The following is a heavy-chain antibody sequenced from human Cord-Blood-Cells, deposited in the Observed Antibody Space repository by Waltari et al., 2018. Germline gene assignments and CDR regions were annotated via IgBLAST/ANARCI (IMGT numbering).Heavy chain of an antibody. CDR2: IYSGGST. CDR1: GFTVSRND. Sequence: EVQLVESGGGLIQPGGSLRLSCAASGFTVSRNDMSWVRQAPGTGLEWVSVIYSGGSTYYADSVKGRFTISRDNSKNTLYLQMNSLRAEDTAVYYCATETPRDYYYYMDVWGKGTTVTVSS. CDR3: ATETPRDYYYYMDV. D-gene: IGHD1-1*01. V-gene: IGHV3-53*01. J-gene: IGHJ6*03.